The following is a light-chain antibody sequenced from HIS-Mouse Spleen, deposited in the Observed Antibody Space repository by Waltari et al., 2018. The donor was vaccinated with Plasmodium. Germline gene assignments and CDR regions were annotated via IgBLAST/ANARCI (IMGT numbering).Light chain of an antibody. CDR3: QQLNSYPYT. CDR2: AAS. V-gene: IGKV1-9*01. CDR1: QGISSY. J-gene: IGKJ2*01. Sequence: DIQLTQSPSFLSASVGDRVTITCRASQGISSYLAWYQQKPVKAPKLLIYAASTLQSGVPSRFSGSGSGTEFTLTFSSLQPEDFATYYCQQLNSYPYTFGQGTKLEIK.